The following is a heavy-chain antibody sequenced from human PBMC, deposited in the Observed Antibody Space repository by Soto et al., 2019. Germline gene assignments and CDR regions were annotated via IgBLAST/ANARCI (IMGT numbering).Heavy chain of an antibody. J-gene: IGHJ4*02. D-gene: IGHD4-4*01. CDR1: GFSFRKYA. CDR3: AKDLDDYSSAIDF. Sequence: VQLVESGGGVVQPGRSLRLSCVGSGFSFRKYAMNWVRQAPGKGLEWVSGISGSGGSGRGFYADPVKGRFTISRDNSKNTLYLEMNSLRAEDTAVYYCAKDLDDYSSAIDFWGQGTLVTVSS. V-gene: IGHV3-23*04. CDR2: ISGSGGSGRG.